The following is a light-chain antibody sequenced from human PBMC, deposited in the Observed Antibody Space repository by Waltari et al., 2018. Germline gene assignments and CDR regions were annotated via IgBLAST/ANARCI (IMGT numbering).Light chain of an antibody. CDR3: QSYDTSLSVV. CDR2: GIN. V-gene: IGLV1-40*01. CDR1: GSNLGAGYD. J-gene: IGLJ2*01. Sequence: QSVLTQPPSVSGAPGQRVTISCTGSGSNLGAGYDVHWYQQIPGKAPKLLIYGINNRPSGVPARFSGSQPGTSAALAITGLQADDEADYYCQSYDTSLSVVFGGGTKLTVL.